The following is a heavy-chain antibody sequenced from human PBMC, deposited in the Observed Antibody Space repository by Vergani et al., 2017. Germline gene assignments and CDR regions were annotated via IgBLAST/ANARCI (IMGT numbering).Heavy chain of an antibody. Sequence: EVQLVESGGGRVRPGGSLRLSCEVSGFKFDDYGVSWVRQAPGKGLEWVSAINANGAATGYADSVKGRFTISRDNAVNSLYLQMNSLRVEDMAFYYCTRSLLYCISAGCFPLQFDSWGEGALVTVSS. CDR2: INANGAAT. CDR1: GFKFDDYG. D-gene: IGHD2-2*01. J-gene: IGHJ4*02. CDR3: TRSLLYCISAGCFPLQFDS. V-gene: IGHV3-20*04.